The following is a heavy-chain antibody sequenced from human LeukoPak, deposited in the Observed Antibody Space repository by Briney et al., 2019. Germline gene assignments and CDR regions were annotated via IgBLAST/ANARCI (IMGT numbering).Heavy chain of an antibody. CDR3: ARVPTYGRFYDI. D-gene: IGHD3-10*01. V-gene: IGHV1-2*02. Sequence: GASVNVSCKASGYTFTGYYMHWVRQAPGQGLEWMGWINPNSGGTNYAQKFQGRVTMTRDTSISTAYMELSRLRSDDTAVYYCARVPTYGRFYDIWGQGTMVTVSS. CDR1: GYTFTGYY. CDR2: INPNSGGT. J-gene: IGHJ3*02.